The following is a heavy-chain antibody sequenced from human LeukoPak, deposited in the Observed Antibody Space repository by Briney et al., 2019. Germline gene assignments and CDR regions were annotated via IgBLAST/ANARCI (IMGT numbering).Heavy chain of an antibody. D-gene: IGHD3-10*01. CDR1: GFTFDNYG. Sequence: PGGSLRLSCVASGFTFDNYGMSWVRQAPGKGLEWVSGINWNGGSKGYADSVKGRFTMSRDNAKNSLYLKMNSLRAEDTALYYFARGRYGSGSYSQGGMDVWGQGTTVTVSS. V-gene: IGHV3-20*04. CDR2: INWNGGSK. CDR3: ARGRYGSGSYSQGGMDV. J-gene: IGHJ6*02.